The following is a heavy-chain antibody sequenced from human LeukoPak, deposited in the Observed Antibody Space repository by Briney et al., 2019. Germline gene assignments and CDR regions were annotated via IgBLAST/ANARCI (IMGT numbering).Heavy chain of an antibody. CDR1: GFTFSSYS. CDR2: ISSSSSYI. CDR3: ASELLWFGELYLDY. V-gene: IGHV3-21*01. D-gene: IGHD3-10*01. J-gene: IGHJ4*02. Sequence: GGSLILSCAASGFTFSSYSMNWVRQAPGKGLEWVPSISSSSSYIYYAGSVKGRFTTSRDNAKNSLYLQMNSLRAEDTAVYYCASELLWFGELYLDYWGQGTLVTVSS.